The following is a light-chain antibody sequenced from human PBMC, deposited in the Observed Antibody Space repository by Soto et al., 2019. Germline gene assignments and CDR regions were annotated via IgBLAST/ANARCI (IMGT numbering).Light chain of an antibody. V-gene: IGLV1-40*01. Sequence: QSVLTQPPSVSGAPGQRATISCTGSSSNIGAGYNVHWYQQLPGTAPKLLIHGDTARPSGVPDRFSGSKSGTSASLAITGLQAEDEADYYCQSYDSRLSGPVFGGGTKVTVL. CDR2: GDT. CDR3: QSYDSRLSGPV. J-gene: IGLJ3*02. CDR1: SSNIGAGYN.